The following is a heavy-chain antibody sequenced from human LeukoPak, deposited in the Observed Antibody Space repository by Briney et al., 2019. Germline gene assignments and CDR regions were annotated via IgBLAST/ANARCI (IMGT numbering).Heavy chain of an antibody. V-gene: IGHV4-61*02. Sequence: TLSLTCTVSGASISNGGYYWNWIRQPAGKGLEWIGRIYTSGSTNYNPSLKSRVTISVDTSKNQFSLKLSSVTAADTAVYYCARDAPLLLWFGQTRGFDYWGQGTLVTVSS. J-gene: IGHJ4*02. CDR3: ARDAPLLLWFGQTRGFDY. CDR1: GASISNGGYY. CDR2: IYTSGST. D-gene: IGHD3-10*01.